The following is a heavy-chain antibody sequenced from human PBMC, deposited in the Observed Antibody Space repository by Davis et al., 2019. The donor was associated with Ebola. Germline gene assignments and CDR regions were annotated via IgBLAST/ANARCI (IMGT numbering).Heavy chain of an antibody. Sequence: GESLKISCAASGFTFSNYNMNWVRQAPGKGLEWVSTLGLGADTYYADSVKGRFTISRDNSKNTLYLQMNSLRAEDTAGYYCVSSSLYYYDMDVWGQGTTVTVSS. J-gene: IGHJ6*02. CDR2: LGLGADT. CDR3: VSSSLYYYDMDV. CDR1: GFTFSNYN. V-gene: IGHV3-66*02. D-gene: IGHD6-13*01.